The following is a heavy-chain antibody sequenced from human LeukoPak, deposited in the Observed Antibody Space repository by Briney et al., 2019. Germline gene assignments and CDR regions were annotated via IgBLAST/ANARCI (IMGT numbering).Heavy chain of an antibody. CDR1: GGSISSYY. CDR2: IYYSGST. V-gene: IGHV4-59*01. J-gene: IGHJ5*01. CDR3: ARGSPKHDS. Sequence: PSETLSLTCTVSGGSISSYYWSWIRQPPGKGLEWIGYIYYSGSTNYNPSLKSRVTISVDTSKNQFSLKLSSVTAADTDVYYCARGSPKHDSWGQGTLVTVSS.